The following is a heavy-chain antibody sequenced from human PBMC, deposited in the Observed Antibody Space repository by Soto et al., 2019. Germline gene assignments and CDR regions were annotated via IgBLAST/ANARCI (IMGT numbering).Heavy chain of an antibody. V-gene: IGHV3-21*01. CDR1: GFTFSSYS. D-gene: IGHD6-13*01. J-gene: IGHJ4*02. CDR2: ISSSSSYI. Sequence: EVQLVESGGGLVKPGGSLRLSCAASGFTFSSYSMNWVRQAPGKGLEWVSSISSSSSYIYYADSVKGRFTISRDNAKNSLYLQMNSLRAEDTAVYYCARDPYSSSWYLAEYFDYWGQGTLVTVSS. CDR3: ARDPYSSSWYLAEYFDY.